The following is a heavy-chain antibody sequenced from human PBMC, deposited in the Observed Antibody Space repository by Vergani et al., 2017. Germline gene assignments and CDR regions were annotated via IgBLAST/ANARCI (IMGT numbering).Heavy chain of an antibody. Sequence: EVQLLESGGGLVQPGGSLRLSCAASGCTFSSYAMSWVRQAPGKGLEWVSAISGSGGSTYYADSVKGRFTISRDNSKNTLYLQMNSLRAEDTAVYYCARVGSSSSNSDWYFDLWGRGTLVTVSS. J-gene: IGHJ2*01. V-gene: IGHV3-23*01. CDR2: ISGSGGST. CDR3: ARVGSSSSNSDWYFDL. D-gene: IGHD6-6*01. CDR1: GCTFSSYA.